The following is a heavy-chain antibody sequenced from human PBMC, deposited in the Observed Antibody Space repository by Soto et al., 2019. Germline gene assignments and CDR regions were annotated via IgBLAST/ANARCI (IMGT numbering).Heavy chain of an antibody. Sequence: PGGSLRLSCVGSGFTFSDSVMAWVRQAPGKGLEWLSVMSGDGRTRYALSVTGRFTISRDNSKNTLYLHMRSLRAEDAAAYYCVKWHTSNFDSLPFTGFDFWGQGPQVTVSS. J-gene: IGHJ4*02. CDR3: VKWHTSNFDSLPFTGFDF. V-gene: IGHV3-23*01. D-gene: IGHD3-22*01. CDR1: GFTFSDSV. CDR2: MSGDGRT.